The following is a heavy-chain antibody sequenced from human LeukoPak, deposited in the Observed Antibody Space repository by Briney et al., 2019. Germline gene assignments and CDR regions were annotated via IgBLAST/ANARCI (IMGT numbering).Heavy chain of an antibody. CDR3: AIFRGVIF. D-gene: IGHD3-10*01. J-gene: IGHJ4*02. CDR2: IYYSGST. Sequence: PSETLSLTCAVYGGSFSGYYWSWIRQPPGKGLEWIGYIYYSGSTNYNPSLKSRVTISVDTSKNQFSLKLSSVTAADTAVYYCAIFRGVIFWGQGTLVTVSS. V-gene: IGHV4-59*01. CDR1: GGSFSGYY.